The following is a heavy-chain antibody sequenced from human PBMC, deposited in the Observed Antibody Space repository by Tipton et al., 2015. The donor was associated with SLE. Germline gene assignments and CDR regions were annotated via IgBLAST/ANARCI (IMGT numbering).Heavy chain of an antibody. D-gene: IGHD2-2*01. J-gene: IGHJ4*02. CDR2: IYTSGGT. Sequence: TLSLTCTVSGGSISSYYWSWIRQPAGKGLEWIGRIYTSGGTNYNPSLKSRVTMSVDTSKNQFSLKLSSVTAADTAVYYCARSFKDIVVVPADYWGQGTLVTVSS. CDR1: GGSISSYY. V-gene: IGHV4-4*07. CDR3: ARSFKDIVVVPADY.